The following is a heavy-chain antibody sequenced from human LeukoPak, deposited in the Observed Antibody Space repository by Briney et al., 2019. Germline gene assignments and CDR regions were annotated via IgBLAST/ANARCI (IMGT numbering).Heavy chain of an antibody. CDR2: INAGNGNT. J-gene: IGHJ4*02. Sequence: ASVKVSCKASGGTFSSYAISWVRQAPGQRLEWMGWINAGNGNTKYSQKFQGRVTITRDTSASTAYMELSSLRSEDTAVYYCARVPGPNDSSGYSYDYWGQGTLVTVSS. D-gene: IGHD3-22*01. CDR1: GGTFSSYA. V-gene: IGHV1-3*01. CDR3: ARVPGPNDSSGYSYDY.